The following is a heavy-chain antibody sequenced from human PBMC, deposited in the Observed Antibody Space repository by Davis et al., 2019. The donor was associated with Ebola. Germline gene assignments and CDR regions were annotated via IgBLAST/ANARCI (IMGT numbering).Heavy chain of an antibody. CDR3: ARDSAVAGHRDYYYYGMDV. CDR2: ISAYNGNT. V-gene: IGHV1-18*01. D-gene: IGHD6-19*01. CDR1: GYTFTSYG. J-gene: IGHJ6*04. Sequence: AASVKVSCKASGYTFTSYGISWVRQAPGQGLEWMGWISAYNGNTHYAQKLQGRVTMTTDTSTSTAYMELRSLRSDDTAAYYCARDSAVAGHRDYYYYGMDVWGKGTTVTVSS.